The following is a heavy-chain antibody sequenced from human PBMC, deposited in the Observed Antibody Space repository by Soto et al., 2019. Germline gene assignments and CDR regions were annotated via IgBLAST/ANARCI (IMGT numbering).Heavy chain of an antibody. CDR3: ARDYISGWTRWFDP. D-gene: IGHD6-19*01. CDR1: GASISSDY. Sequence: SETLSLTCTVSGASISSDYWSWIRQPPGKGLEWVGYIYNSGTTNYNPSLKSRVAISIDTSRNQFSLTVTSVTTADTAVYYCARDYISGWTRWFDPWGQGTLVTVSS. J-gene: IGHJ5*02. CDR2: IYNSGTT. V-gene: IGHV4-59*01.